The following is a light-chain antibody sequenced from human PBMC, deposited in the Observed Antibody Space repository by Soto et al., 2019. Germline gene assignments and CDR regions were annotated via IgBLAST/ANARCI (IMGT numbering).Light chain of an antibody. CDR3: QQYNNWSWT. J-gene: IGKJ1*01. CDR1: QSVSSN. V-gene: IGKV3-15*01. CDR2: GAS. Sequence: EIVMTQSPATLSVSPGERATLSCRASQSVSSNLARYQQKPGQAPRLLIYGASSRATGIPARFSGSGSGTDFTVTISSLQSEDFAVYYCQQYNNWSWTFGQGTKVEIK.